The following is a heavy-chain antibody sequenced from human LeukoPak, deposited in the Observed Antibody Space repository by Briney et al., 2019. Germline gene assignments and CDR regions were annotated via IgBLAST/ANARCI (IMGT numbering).Heavy chain of an antibody. CDR1: GFTFSNYW. CDR2: IKKDGSEK. Sequence: GGSLRLSCAASGFTFSNYWAIWVRQAPGKGLEWVANIKKDGSEKYYVDSVKGRFTISRDNAKNSLYLQMNSLRAEDTAVYYCARDYYYDSSGYYLDFDYWGQGTLVTVSS. V-gene: IGHV3-7*01. D-gene: IGHD3-22*01. CDR3: ARDYYYDSSGYYLDFDY. J-gene: IGHJ4*02.